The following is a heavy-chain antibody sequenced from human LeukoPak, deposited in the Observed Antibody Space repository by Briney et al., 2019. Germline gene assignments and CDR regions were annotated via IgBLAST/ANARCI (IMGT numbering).Heavy chain of an antibody. J-gene: IGHJ4*02. Sequence: ASVKVSCKASGYTFTSYAMYWVRQAPGQRLEWMGWINAGNGNTNYAQKLQGRVTMTTDTSTSTAYMELRSLRSDDTAVYYCAREGLGELTLDCWGQGTLVTVSS. CDR3: AREGLGELTLDC. CDR2: INAGNGNT. CDR1: GYTFTSYA. V-gene: IGHV1-3*01. D-gene: IGHD3-16*01.